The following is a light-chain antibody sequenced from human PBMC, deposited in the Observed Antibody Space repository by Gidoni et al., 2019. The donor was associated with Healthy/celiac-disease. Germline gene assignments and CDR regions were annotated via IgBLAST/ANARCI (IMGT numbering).Light chain of an antibody. J-gene: IGKJ1*01. Sequence: ETVLTQSPATLSLSPGEIATLSCRASQSVSSYLAWYQQKPGQAPRLLIYDASNRATGIPARFSGSGSGTDFTLTISSLEPEDFAVYYCQQQRTFGQGTKVEIK. CDR2: DAS. CDR3: QQQRT. V-gene: IGKV3-11*01. CDR1: QSVSSY.